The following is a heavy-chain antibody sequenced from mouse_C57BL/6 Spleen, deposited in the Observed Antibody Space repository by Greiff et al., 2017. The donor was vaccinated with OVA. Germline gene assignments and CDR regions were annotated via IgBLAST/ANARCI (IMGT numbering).Heavy chain of an antibody. CDR1: GYSITSGYY. V-gene: IGHV3-6*01. CDR2: LSYDGST. J-gene: IGHJ4*01. Sequence: EVQLVESGPGLVKPSPSLSLTCSVTGYSITSGYYWNCIRQFPGNQLEWMGYLSYDGSTNYNSSLKNRISITRDTAKNQFFLKWNAVTTEDTATNYCAREGYAMDYWGQGTSVTVSS. CDR3: AREGYAMDY.